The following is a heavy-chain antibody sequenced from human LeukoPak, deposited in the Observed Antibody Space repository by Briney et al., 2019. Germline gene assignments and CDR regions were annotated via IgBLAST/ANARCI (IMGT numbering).Heavy chain of an antibody. CDR2: INPNSGGT. CDR3: ARVTSVAGKSDDY. V-gene: IGHV1-2*06. J-gene: IGHJ4*02. D-gene: IGHD6-19*01. CDR1: GYTFTSFD. Sequence: ASVKVSCKASGYTFTSFDINWVRQATGQGLEWMGRINPNSGGTNYAQKFQGRVTMTRDTSISTAYMELSRLRSDDTAVYYCARVTSVAGKSDDYWGQGTLVTVSS.